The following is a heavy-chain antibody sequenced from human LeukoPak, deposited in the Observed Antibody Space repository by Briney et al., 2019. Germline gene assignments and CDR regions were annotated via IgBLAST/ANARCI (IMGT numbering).Heavy chain of an antibody. CDR2: INPNNGDT. CDR3: ARGGTSFWAYYFDY. Sequence: ASVKVSCMASGYTFSDHYIHWVRQAPGQGLEWMAWINPNNGDTNYAQNFQGRVTMNRDTSISTAYMEVSRLTSDDTAMYYCARGGTSFWAYYFDYWGQGTLVTVSS. V-gene: IGHV1-2*02. CDR1: GYTFSDHY. D-gene: IGHD3-3*01. J-gene: IGHJ4*02.